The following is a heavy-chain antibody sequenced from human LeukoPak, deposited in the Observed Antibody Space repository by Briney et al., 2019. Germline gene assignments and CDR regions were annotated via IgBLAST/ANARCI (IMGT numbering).Heavy chain of an antibody. CDR2: ISWNSGSI. Sequence: GGSLRLSCAASGFTFDDYAMHWVRQAPGKGLEWVSGISWNSGSIGYADSVKGRFTISRDNAKNSLYLQMNSLRAEDTAVYYCARLRRDGYNYQAFDIWGQGTMVTVSS. CDR3: ARLRRDGYNYQAFDI. V-gene: IGHV3-9*01. CDR1: GFTFDDYA. J-gene: IGHJ3*02. D-gene: IGHD5-24*01.